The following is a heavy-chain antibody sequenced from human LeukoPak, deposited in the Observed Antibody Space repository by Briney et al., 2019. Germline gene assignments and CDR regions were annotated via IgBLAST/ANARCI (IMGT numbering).Heavy chain of an antibody. D-gene: IGHD5-18*01. CDR2: INHSGST. CDR1: GGSFSGYY. Sequence: SETLSLTCAVYGGSFSGYYWSWIRQPPGKGLEWIGEINHSGSTNHNPSLKSRVTISVDTSKNQFSLKLSSVTAADTAVYYCARAVDTAMVRVDYWGQGTLVTVSS. V-gene: IGHV4-34*01. J-gene: IGHJ4*02. CDR3: ARAVDTAMVRVDY.